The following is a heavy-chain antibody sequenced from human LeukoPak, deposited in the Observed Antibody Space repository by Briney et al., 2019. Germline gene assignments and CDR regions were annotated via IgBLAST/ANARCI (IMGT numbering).Heavy chain of an antibody. Sequence: SETLSLTCTVSGGSISSYYWSWIRQPPGKGLEWIGYIYYSGSTNYNPSLKSRVTISVDTSKNQFSLKLSSVTAADTAVYYCARDSPYSSSSQGTLQHWGQGTLVTVSS. CDR1: GGSISSYY. CDR3: ARDSPYSSSSQGTLQH. CDR2: IYYSGST. J-gene: IGHJ1*01. D-gene: IGHD6-6*01. V-gene: IGHV4-59*01.